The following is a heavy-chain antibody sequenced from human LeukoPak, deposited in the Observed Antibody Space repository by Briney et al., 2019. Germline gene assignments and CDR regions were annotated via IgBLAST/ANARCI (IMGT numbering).Heavy chain of an antibody. J-gene: IGHJ3*02. Sequence: SQTLSLTCTVSGGSIGSGDYYWSWIRQPPWKGLEWIGYIYYSGSTYYNPSLKSRVTISVDTSKNQFSLKLSSVTAADTAVYYCARVVPAAKGDAFDIWGQGTMVTVSS. V-gene: IGHV4-30-4*01. CDR3: ARVVPAAKGDAFDI. D-gene: IGHD2-2*01. CDR2: IYYSGST. CDR1: GGSIGSGDYY.